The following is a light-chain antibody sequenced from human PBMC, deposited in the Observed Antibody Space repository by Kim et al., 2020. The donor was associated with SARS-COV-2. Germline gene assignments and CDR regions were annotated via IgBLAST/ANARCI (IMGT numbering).Light chain of an antibody. CDR2: AAS. Sequence: DIQMTQSPSSLSASVGDTVTITCRTSQTINNYLNWYHQTPGKVPKLLIFAASSLQSGVPSRFSGSGSGTAFTLTISSLQPEDFGTYYCQQSYKTPFAFGGGTKLEI. V-gene: IGKV1-39*01. CDR3: QQSYKTPFA. CDR1: QTINNY. J-gene: IGKJ4*01.